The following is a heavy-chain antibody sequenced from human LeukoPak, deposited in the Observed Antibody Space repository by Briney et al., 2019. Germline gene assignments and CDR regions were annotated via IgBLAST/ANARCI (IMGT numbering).Heavy chain of an antibody. CDR1: GFTFSSYA. J-gene: IGHJ4*02. CDR2: ISGSGGST. V-gene: IGHV3-23*01. Sequence: GGPLRLSCAASGFTFSSYAMSWVRQAPGKGLEWVSAISGSGGSTYYADSVKGRFTISRDNSKNTVYLQMNSLRAEDTAVYYCAKDLKQLVGSDYWGQGTLVTVSS. CDR3: AKDLKQLVGSDY. D-gene: IGHD6-6*01.